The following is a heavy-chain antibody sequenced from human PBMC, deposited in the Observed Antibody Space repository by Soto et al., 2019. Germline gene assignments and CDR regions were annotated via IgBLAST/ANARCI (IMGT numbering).Heavy chain of an antibody. CDR2: ISYDGSNK. D-gene: IGHD3-9*01. Sequence: GSLRLSCAASGFTFDTYAMHWVRQAPGKGLEWVAVISYDGSNKYYADSVKGRFTISRHNSKNTLYLQMNSLRAEDTAVYYCASAYYDILTGYYHEFDYWGQGTLVTVSS. V-gene: IGHV3-30-3*01. CDR3: ASAYYDILTGYYHEFDY. CDR1: GFTFDTYA. J-gene: IGHJ4*02.